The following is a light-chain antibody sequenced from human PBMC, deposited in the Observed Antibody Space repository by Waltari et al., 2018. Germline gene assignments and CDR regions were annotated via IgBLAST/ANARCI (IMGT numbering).Light chain of an antibody. CDR2: GKE. CDR3: SSRNGRASQVV. J-gene: IGLJ2*01. V-gene: IGLV3-19*01. Sequence: SSGLTQDPAVSVALGQTIRITCRGDSLRTSYASWYQVKTGQAPVSVMFGKEKRPSGVPDRISGESSETTSSLIITGAQAEDEADYYCSSRNGRASQVVFAGGTKVTVL. CDR1: SLRTSY.